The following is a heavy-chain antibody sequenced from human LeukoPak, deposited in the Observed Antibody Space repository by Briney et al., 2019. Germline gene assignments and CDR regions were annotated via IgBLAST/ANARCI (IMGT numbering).Heavy chain of an antibody. D-gene: IGHD3-10*01. CDR3: ARAPESHYYGSGSYYNL. CDR2: IYYSGST. V-gene: IGHV4-39*07. CDR1: GGSISSSSYY. Sequence: SETLSLTCTVSGGSISSSSYYWGWIRQPPGKGLEWIGSIYYSGSTYYNPSLKSRVTISVDTSKNQFSLKLSSVTAADTAVYYCARAPESHYYGSGSYYNLWGQGTLVTVSS. J-gene: IGHJ4*02.